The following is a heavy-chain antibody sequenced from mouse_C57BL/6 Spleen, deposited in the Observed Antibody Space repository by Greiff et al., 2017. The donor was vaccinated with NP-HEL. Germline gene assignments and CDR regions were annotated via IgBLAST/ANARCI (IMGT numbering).Heavy chain of an antibody. CDR2: IYPGDGDT. CDR3: ARWHYSNSPWFAH. J-gene: IGHJ3*01. D-gene: IGHD2-5*01. CDR1: GYAFSSSW. Sequence: VQLQQSGPELVKPGASVKISCKASGYAFSSSWMNWVKQRPGKGLEWIGRIYPGDGDTNYNEKFKSKATLTVDKSSSTAYMQLSSLTSEDSAVYYCARWHYSNSPWFAHWGQGTLVTVSA. V-gene: IGHV1-82*01.